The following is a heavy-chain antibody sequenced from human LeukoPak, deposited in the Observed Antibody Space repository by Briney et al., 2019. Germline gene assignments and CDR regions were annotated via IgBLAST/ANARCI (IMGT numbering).Heavy chain of an antibody. J-gene: IGHJ4*02. CDR2: INPNSGGT. Sequence: ASVKVSCKASGYTFTCYYMHWVRQAPGQGLEWMGWINPNSGGTNYAQKFQGRVTMTRDTSISTAYMELSRLRSDDTAVYYCARSASHFDSTLDYWGQGTLVTVSS. V-gene: IGHV1-2*02. CDR1: GYTFTCYY. CDR3: ARSASHFDSTLDY. D-gene: IGHD3-9*01.